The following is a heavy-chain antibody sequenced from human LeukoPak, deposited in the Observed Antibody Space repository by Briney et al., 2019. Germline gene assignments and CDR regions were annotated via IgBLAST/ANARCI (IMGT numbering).Heavy chain of an antibody. CDR1: GYTFTAYY. CDR2: IDPNNDVT. D-gene: IGHD3-16*01. Sequence: GASVKVSCKASGYTFTAYYIHWVRQAPGQGLEWMGWIDPNNDVTYYVQRFQGRVTMTWNTSISTAYMELSSVISDDTAVYYCARVWADLDYWGQGTLVTVSS. J-gene: IGHJ4*02. V-gene: IGHV1-2*02. CDR3: ARVWADLDY.